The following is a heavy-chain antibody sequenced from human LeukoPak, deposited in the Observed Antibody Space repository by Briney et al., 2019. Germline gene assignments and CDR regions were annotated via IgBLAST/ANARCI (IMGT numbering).Heavy chain of an antibody. J-gene: IGHJ4*02. CDR1: GYSFTSYW. CDR2: IDPSDSYT. V-gene: IGHV5-10-1*01. CDR3: ATGPDTANLLYYFDY. Sequence: GESLRISCKDSGYSFTSYWISWVRQMPGKGLEWMGRIDPSDSYTNYSPSFQGHVTISADKSINTAYLQWSSLKASDTAMYYCATGPDTANLLYYFDYWGQGTLVTVSS. D-gene: IGHD5-18*01.